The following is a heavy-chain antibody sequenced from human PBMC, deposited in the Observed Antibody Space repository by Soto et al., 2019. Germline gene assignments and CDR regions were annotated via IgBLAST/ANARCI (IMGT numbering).Heavy chain of an antibody. CDR1: GFTFSNAW. Sequence: EVQLVESGGGLVKPGGSLRLSCAASGFTFSNAWMSWVRQAPGKGLEWVGRIKRKTDGGTTDYAAPEKGRFTISRDDSDNTVYLQMTSLKIEDTAVYYCATGGHFYGDCGQGTLVTVSS. CDR2: IKRKTDGGTT. D-gene: IGHD3-10*01. CDR3: ATGGHFYGD. V-gene: IGHV3-15*01. J-gene: IGHJ4*02.